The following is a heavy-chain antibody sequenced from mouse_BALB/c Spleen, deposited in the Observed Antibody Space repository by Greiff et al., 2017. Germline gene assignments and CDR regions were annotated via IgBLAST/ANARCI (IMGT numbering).Heavy chain of an antibody. Sequence: EVQVVESGPELVKPGASVKIPCKASGYTFTDYNMDWVKQSHGKSLEWIGDINPNNGGTIYNQKFKGKATLTVDKSSSTAYMELRSLTSEDTAVYYCARGCVIYYGSSYEAMDYWGQGTSVTVSS. D-gene: IGHD1-1*01. J-gene: IGHJ4*01. CDR2: INPNNGGT. CDR3: ARGCVIYYGSSYEAMDY. CDR1: GYTFTDYN. V-gene: IGHV1-18*01.